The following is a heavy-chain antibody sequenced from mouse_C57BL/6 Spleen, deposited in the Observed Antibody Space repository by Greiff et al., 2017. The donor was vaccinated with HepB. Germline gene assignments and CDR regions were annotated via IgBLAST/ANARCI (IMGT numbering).Heavy chain of an antibody. D-gene: IGHD1-1*01. CDR1: GYTFTDYN. V-gene: IGHV1-18*01. Sequence: EVQLQQSGPELVKPGASVKIPCKASGYTFTDYNMDWVKQSHGKSLEWIGDINPNNGGTIYNQKFKGKATLTVDKSSSTAYMELRSLTSEDTAVYYCARWGYYGSSLYFDVWGTGTTVTVSS. CDR3: ARWGYYGSSLYFDV. CDR2: INPNNGGT. J-gene: IGHJ1*03.